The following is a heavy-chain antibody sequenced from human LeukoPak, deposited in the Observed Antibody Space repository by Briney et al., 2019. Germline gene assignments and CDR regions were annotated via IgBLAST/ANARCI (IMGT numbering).Heavy chain of an antibody. CDR2: INAGNGNT. V-gene: IGHV1-3*01. CDR3: ARVGYCSSTSCSPRGWFDP. J-gene: IGHJ5*02. D-gene: IGHD2-2*01. Sequence: GASVKVSCKASGYTFTSYAMHWVRQAPGQRLEWMGWINAGNGNTKYSQKFQGRVTMTRDTSTSTVYMELSSLRSEDTAVYYCARVGYCSSTSCSPRGWFDPWGQGTLVTVSS. CDR1: GYTFTSYA.